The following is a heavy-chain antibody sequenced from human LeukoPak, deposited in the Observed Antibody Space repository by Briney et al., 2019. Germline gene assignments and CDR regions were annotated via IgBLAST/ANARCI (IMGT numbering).Heavy chain of an antibody. CDR3: AKPGDSSGYFDY. CDR2: IRYDGSNK. D-gene: IGHD3-22*01. J-gene: IGHJ4*02. V-gene: IGHV3-30*02. Sequence: GGSPRLSCAASGFTFSSYGMHWVRQAPGKGLEWVAFIRYDGSNKYYADSVKGRFTISRDNSKNTLYLQMNSLRAEDTAVYYCAKPGDSSGYFDYWGQGTLVTVSS. CDR1: GFTFSSYG.